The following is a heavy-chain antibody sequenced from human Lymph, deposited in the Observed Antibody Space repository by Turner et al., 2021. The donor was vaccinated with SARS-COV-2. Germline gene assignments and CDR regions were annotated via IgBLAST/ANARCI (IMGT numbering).Heavy chain of an antibody. J-gene: IGHJ5*02. Sequence: QVQLVESGGGVVQPGRSLRLSCAASGFTFSSYAMHWFRQAPGKGLEWVAVISYDGSNKYYADSVKGRFTISRDNSKNTLYLQMNSLRAEDTAVYYCARSSIAARSWFDPWGQGTLVTVSS. D-gene: IGHD6-6*01. CDR2: ISYDGSNK. CDR1: GFTFSSYA. CDR3: ARSSIAARSWFDP. V-gene: IGHV3-30-3*01.